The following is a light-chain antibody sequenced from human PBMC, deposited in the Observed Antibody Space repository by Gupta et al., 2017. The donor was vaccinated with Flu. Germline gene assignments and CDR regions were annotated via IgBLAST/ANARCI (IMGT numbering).Light chain of an antibody. CDR1: QSINNW. CDR3: QHDNNCPWT. Sequence: DIQITQSPSTLSASVGDTVSITCRTSQSINNWLAWYQQKPGKAPKVLIFKGSTLESGVPPRFSGSGSGTEFTLTITSLQPDDFATYYCQHDNNCPWTFGQGTKVEIK. V-gene: IGKV1-5*03. CDR2: KGS. J-gene: IGKJ1*01.